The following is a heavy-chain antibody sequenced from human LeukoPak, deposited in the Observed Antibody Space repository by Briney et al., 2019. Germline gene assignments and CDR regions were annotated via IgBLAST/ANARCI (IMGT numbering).Heavy chain of an antibody. V-gene: IGHV4-59*08. CDR1: GGSISSYY. Sequence: PSETLSLTCTVSGGSISSYYWSWIRQPPVKGLEWIGYIYYSGSTNYNPSLKSRVTISVDTSKNQFSLKLSSVTAADTAVYYCARGFYDAFDIWGQGTMVTVSS. CDR2: IYYSGST. CDR3: ARGFYDAFDI. D-gene: IGHD3-10*01. J-gene: IGHJ3*02.